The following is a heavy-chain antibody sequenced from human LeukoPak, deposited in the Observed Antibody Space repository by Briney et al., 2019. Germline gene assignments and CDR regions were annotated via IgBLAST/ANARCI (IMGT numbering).Heavy chain of an antibody. CDR3: ARGNWNDL. V-gene: IGHV4-59*01. J-gene: IGHJ5*02. Sequence: SETLSLTCTVSGASISSYYWSWIRQPPGKGLEWIGYIYYSGSTNYNPSLKSRVTITVDTSKNQFSRKLSSVTAADTAVYYCARGNWNDLWGQGTLVTVSS. CDR1: GASISSYY. CDR2: IYYSGST.